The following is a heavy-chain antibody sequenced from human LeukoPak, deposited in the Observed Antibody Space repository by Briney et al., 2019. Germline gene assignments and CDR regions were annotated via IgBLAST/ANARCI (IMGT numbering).Heavy chain of an antibody. CDR2: ISNTADII. CDR3: ARRSAWYYFDS. CDR1: GFTFSSYE. J-gene: IGHJ4*02. Sequence: PGGSLRLSCAASGFTFSSYEMNWVRQAPGKGLEWVSYISNTADIIDYADSAEGRFTISRDNAKNSLYLQMNSLRAEDTAVYYCARRSAWYYFDSWGQGTLVTVSS. V-gene: IGHV3-48*03. D-gene: IGHD6-19*01.